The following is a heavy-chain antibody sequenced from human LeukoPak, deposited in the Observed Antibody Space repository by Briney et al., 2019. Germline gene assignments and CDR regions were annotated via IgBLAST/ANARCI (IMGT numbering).Heavy chain of an antibody. Sequence: SVKVSCKASGYTFTDYFMHWVRQAPGQGLEWMGGIIPIFGTANYAQKFQGRVTITTDESTSTAYMELSSLRSEDTAVYYCAREGSGWYHDAFDIWGQGTMVTVSS. CDR2: IIPIFGTA. CDR3: AREGSGWYHDAFDI. J-gene: IGHJ3*02. V-gene: IGHV1-69*05. CDR1: GYTFTDYF. D-gene: IGHD6-19*01.